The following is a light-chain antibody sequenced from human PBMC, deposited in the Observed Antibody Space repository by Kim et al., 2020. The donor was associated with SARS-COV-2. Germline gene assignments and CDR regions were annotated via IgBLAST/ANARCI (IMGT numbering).Light chain of an antibody. CDR2: AAS. Sequence: DIQMTQSPSSLPASIGDRVTITCRASQNIYNYLNWYQQKPGKAPNLLIYAASTLQRGVPSRFSGRGSGTDFTLTISSLQPEDFATYFCQQSYTTPITFGQGTRLEIK. J-gene: IGKJ5*01. CDR1: QNIYNY. V-gene: IGKV1-39*01. CDR3: QQSYTTPIT.